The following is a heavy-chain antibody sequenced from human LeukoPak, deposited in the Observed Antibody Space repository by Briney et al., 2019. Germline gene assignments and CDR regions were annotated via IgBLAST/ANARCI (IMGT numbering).Heavy chain of an antibody. D-gene: IGHD2-8*02. CDR2: IFPSGGEI. Sequence: GRSLRLSCAASGFTFSSYAMHWVRQPPGKGLEWVSSIFPSGGEIHYADSVRGRFTISRDNSKSTLSLQMNSLRAEDTAIYYCATYRQVLLPFESWGQGTLVTVSS. J-gene: IGHJ4*02. CDR1: GFTFSSYA. V-gene: IGHV3-23*01. CDR3: ATYRQVLLPFES.